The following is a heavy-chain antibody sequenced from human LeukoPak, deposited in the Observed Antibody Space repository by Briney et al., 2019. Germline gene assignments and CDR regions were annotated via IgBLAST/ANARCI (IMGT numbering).Heavy chain of an antibody. D-gene: IGHD6-19*01. Sequence: SETLSLTYTVSGGSISSYYWSWIRQPPGKGLEWIGYIYYSGSTNYNPSLKSRVTISVDTSKNQFSLKLSSVTAADTAVYYCARISGGWSTSLYYFDYWGQGTLVTVSS. CDR2: IYYSGST. CDR3: ARISGGWSTSLYYFDY. J-gene: IGHJ4*02. V-gene: IGHV4-59*01. CDR1: GGSISSYY.